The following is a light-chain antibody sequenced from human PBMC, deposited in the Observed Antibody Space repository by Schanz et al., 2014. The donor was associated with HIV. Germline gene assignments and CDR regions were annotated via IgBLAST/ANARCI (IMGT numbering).Light chain of an antibody. CDR2: DNN. CDR1: SSNIGNNY. CDR3: GAWDSGRGAVV. V-gene: IGLV1-51*01. J-gene: IGLJ2*01. Sequence: QSVLTQPPSVSAAPGQKVTISCSGSSSNIGNNYVSWYQQLPGTAPKLLIYDNNKRPSGIPDRFSGSKSGTSATLAITGLQTGDEADYYCGAWDSGRGAVVFGGGTKLTVL.